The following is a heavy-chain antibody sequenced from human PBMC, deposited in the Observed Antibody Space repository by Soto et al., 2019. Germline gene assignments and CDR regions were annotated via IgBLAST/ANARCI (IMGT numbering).Heavy chain of an antibody. CDR2: INAGNGNT. D-gene: IGHD2-2*01. CDR1: GYTFTSYA. CDR3: ARDRVVVVPGRSSRMYYYYYMDV. J-gene: IGHJ6*03. V-gene: IGHV1-3*01. Sequence: ASVKVSCKASGYTFTSYAMHWVRHAPGQRLEWMGWINAGNGNTKYSQKFQGRVTITRDTSASTAYMELSSLRSEDTAVYYCARDRVVVVPGRSSRMYYYYYMDVWGKGTTVTVSS.